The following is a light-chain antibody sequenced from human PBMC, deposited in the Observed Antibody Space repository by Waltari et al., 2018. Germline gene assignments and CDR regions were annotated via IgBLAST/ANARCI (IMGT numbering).Light chain of an antibody. J-gene: IGLJ2*01. CDR3: QVWDDSNNSGV. CDR1: NLERKS. CDR2: YAS. Sequence: SYVLTHTPSVSLAPRPTAILTCGGDNLERKSVHWYQLQPGQAPGLVMFYASDRPPGIPDRFSGSNSGNTATLTISRVEDDDEADYFCQVWDDSNNSGVFGGGTKLTVL. V-gene: IGLV3-21*04.